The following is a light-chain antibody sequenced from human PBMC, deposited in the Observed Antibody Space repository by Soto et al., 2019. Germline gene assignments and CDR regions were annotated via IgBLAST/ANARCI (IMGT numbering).Light chain of an antibody. CDR2: KAS. J-gene: IGKJ4*01. Sequence: DIQMTQSPSTLSGSLVDRVTITCLASQTISSWLAWYQQKPGKAPKLLIYKASTLKSGVPSRFSGSGSGTEFTLTISSLQPEDFASYYCQQHRSYPVTFGGGTKVDIK. V-gene: IGKV1-5*03. CDR1: QTISSW. CDR3: QQHRSYPVT.